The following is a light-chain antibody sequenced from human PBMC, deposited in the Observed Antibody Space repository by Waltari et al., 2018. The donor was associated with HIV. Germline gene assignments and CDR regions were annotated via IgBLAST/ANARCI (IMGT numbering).Light chain of an antibody. CDR1: HHDIGAYDY. Sequence: QSVLTQPAPVSGSPGQSITISCTATHHDIGAYDYIPWYQQHPSKAPKLMIYEVTNRSPGIAYRFSGSKSGNTASMTISGLQAEDEAHYYCSSYAATTTIVFGGGTRLTVL. V-gene: IGLV2-14*01. CDR2: EVT. CDR3: SSYAATTTIV. J-gene: IGLJ3*02.